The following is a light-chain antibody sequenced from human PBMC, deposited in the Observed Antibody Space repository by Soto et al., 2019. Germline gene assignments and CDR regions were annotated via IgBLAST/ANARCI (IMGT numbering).Light chain of an antibody. J-gene: IGKJ1*01. V-gene: IGKV3D-15*01. CDR2: GAS. CDR1: QSVSIL. CDR3: QQYSKWPPWT. Sequence: EIVMTQSPVTLSVSPGERAALSCRASQSVSILLAWYQQKPGQAPRLLIYGASSRATGIPDRFSGSGSGTEFTLTITGLQSEDFAVYYCQQYSKWPPWTFGPGTKVAIK.